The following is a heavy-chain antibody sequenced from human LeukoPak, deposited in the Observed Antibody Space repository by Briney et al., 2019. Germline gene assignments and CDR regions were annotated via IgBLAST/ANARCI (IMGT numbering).Heavy chain of an antibody. Sequence: GESLKISCKGSGYTFTNYWIGWVRQMPGKGLEWMGIIYPGDSDIRYSPSFQGQVTISADKSISTAYLQWSSLKASDTAMYYCARPPRDTMIVVVDDDAFDIWGQGTMVTVSS. J-gene: IGHJ3*02. CDR1: GYTFTNYW. V-gene: IGHV5-51*01. CDR2: IYPGDSDI. CDR3: ARPPRDTMIVVVDDDAFDI. D-gene: IGHD3-22*01.